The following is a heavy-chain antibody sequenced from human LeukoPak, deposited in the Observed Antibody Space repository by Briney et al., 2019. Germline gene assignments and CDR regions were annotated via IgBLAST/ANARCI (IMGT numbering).Heavy chain of an antibody. D-gene: IGHD3/OR15-3a*01. J-gene: IGHJ5*02. CDR2: ISYGGST. V-gene: IGHV4-39*01. Sequence: PSETLSLTCTVSGASISSRRNYWGWIRQPPGKGPEWIGGISYGGSTYYNPSLKSRVTISVDTSKNQFSLKQNSVTAADTAVYYCARLGGLNRNDFYVDNCFDPWGQGTLVTVSS. CDR1: GASISSRRNY. CDR3: ARLGGLNRNDFYVDNCFDP.